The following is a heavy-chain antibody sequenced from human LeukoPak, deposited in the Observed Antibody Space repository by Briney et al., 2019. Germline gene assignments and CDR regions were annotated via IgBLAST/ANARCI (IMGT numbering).Heavy chain of an antibody. V-gene: IGHV3-30-3*01. Sequence: GGSLRLSGAASGFTFSSYAMHWVRQAPGKGLEWVAVISYDGSNKYYADSVKGRFTISRDNSKNTLYLQMNSLRAEDTAVYYCARGYDSSGYYHDYWGQGTLVTVSS. CDR2: ISYDGSNK. D-gene: IGHD3-22*01. CDR3: ARGYDSSGYYHDY. CDR1: GFTFSSYA. J-gene: IGHJ4*02.